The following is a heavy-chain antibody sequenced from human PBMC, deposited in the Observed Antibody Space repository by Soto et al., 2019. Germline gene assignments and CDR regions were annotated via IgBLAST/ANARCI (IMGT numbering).Heavy chain of an antibody. CDR1: GYSFTSYW. D-gene: IGHD1-20*01. J-gene: IGHJ6*02. V-gene: IGHV5-10-1*01. CDR2: IDPSDSYT. CDR3: ARQGGNWNDAPLYYYGMDD. Sequence: PGESLKISCKGSGYSFTSYWISWVRQMPGKGLEWMGRIDPSDSYTNYSPSFQGHVTISADKSISTAYLQWSSLKASDTAMYYCARQGGNWNDAPLYYYGMDDWVQGTTVTVSS.